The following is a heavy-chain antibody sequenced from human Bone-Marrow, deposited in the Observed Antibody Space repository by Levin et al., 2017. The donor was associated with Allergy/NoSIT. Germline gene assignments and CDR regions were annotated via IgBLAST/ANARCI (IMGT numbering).Heavy chain of an antibody. Sequence: QPGGSLRLSCAASGFTFSTFGMHWVRQAPGKGLDWVAVISFDGSSEFYADSVKGRFTISRDDSKKTVYLQMDSLRPDDTAVYFCAKDLDLFCAGDCYVFANWGQGTLVTVSS. D-gene: IGHD2-21*02. V-gene: IGHV3-30*18. CDR2: ISFDGSSE. CDR1: GFTFSTFG. J-gene: IGHJ4*02. CDR3: AKDLDLFCAGDCYVFAN.